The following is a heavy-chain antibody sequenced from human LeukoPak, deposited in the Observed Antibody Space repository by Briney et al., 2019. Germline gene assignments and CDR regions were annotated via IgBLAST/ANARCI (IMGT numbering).Heavy chain of an antibody. V-gene: IGHV3-23*01. Sequence: GGSLRLSCAASGFTFSSYAMSWVRQAPGKGLEWVSAISGSGGSTYYADSVKGRFTISRDNSKNTLYLQMNSLRAEDTAIYYCARDRGGWYSDSWGQGTLVTVSS. D-gene: IGHD6-19*01. CDR3: ARDRGGWYSDS. CDR1: GFTFSSYA. CDR2: ISGSGGST. J-gene: IGHJ4*02.